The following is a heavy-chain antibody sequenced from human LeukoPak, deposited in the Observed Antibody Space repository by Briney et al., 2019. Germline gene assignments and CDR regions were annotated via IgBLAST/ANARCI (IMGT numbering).Heavy chain of an antibody. CDR1: GDPISSHSDY. Sequence: PSETPSLTCTVSGDPISSHSDYKWTWIRQPPGKGLEWIGYSYHSGSTNYNPSLRGRVTISVDTSKNQFSLKLTSVTAADTAVYYCAREYSGFGYWGNVALVTVSS. D-gene: IGHD5-12*01. J-gene: IGHJ4*01. CDR2: SYHSGST. CDR3: AREYSGFGY. V-gene: IGHV4-61*08.